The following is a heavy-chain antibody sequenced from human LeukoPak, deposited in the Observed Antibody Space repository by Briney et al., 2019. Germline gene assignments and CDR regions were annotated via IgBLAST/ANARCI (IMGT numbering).Heavy chain of an antibody. J-gene: IGHJ4*02. Sequence: SETLSLTCIVSGASISNYYWSWIRQPARKGPEWIGRIYNGGSTNYNSSLRSRITMSLDTSKNQFSLKLTSVTAADTAVYYCARFGGSGDTRGYFDNWGQGTLVTVSS. V-gene: IGHV4-4*07. D-gene: IGHD2-15*01. CDR2: IYNGGST. CDR3: ARFGGSGDTRGYFDN. CDR1: GASISNYY.